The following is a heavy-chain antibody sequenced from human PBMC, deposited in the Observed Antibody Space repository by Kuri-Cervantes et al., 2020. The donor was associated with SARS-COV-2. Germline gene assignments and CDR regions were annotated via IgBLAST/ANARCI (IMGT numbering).Heavy chain of an antibody. J-gene: IGHJ4*02. Sequence: ASVKVSCKVSGYTLTELSMQWVRQAPGKGLEWMGGFDPEDGETIYAQKFQGRVTMTEDTSTDTAYMELSSLRSEDTAVYYCATFPPELHCSGGSCYSGDYWGQGTLVTVSS. CDR2: FDPEDGET. V-gene: IGHV1-24*01. CDR1: GYTLTELS. CDR3: ATFPPELHCSGGSCYSGDY. D-gene: IGHD2-15*01.